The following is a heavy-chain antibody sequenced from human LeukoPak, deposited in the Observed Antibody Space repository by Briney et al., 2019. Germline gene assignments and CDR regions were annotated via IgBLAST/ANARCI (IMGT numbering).Heavy chain of an antibody. Sequence: GGSLRLSCAASGFTFSSYSMSWIRQAPGKGLEWVSYISSSGSTIYYADSVKGRFTISRDNAKNSLYLQMNSLRAEDTAVYYCASDVDTAMVDYWGQGTLVTVSS. CDR2: ISSSGSTI. V-gene: IGHV3-48*04. D-gene: IGHD5-18*01. CDR3: ASDVDTAMVDY. CDR1: GFTFSSYS. J-gene: IGHJ4*02.